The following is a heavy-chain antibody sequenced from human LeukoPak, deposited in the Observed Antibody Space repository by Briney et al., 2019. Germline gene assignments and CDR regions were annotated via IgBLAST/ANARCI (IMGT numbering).Heavy chain of an antibody. CDR1: GGSISSYD. V-gene: IGHV4-4*07. CDR2: IYTSGST. CDR3: ARQLNLVTIFGVAPSEIDD. D-gene: IGHD3-3*01. Sequence: SETLSLTCTVSGGSISSYDWSWIRQPAGKGLEWIGSIYTSGSTNYNPSLKSRVTMSVDTSKNQFSLKLSSVTAADTAVYYCARQLNLVTIFGVAPSEIDDWGQGTLVTVSS. J-gene: IGHJ4*02.